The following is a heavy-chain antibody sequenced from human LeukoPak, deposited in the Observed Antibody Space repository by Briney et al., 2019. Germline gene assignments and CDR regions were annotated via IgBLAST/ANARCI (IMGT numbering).Heavy chain of an antibody. CDR1: GFTFSNYA. D-gene: IGHD5-24*01. V-gene: IGHV3-11*01. J-gene: IGHJ4*02. Sequence: GGSLRLSCAASGFTFSNYAMSWVRQAPGRGLEWVSYISSSGSTIYYADSVKGRFTISRDNAKNSLYLQMNSLRAEDTAVYYCARVFGGNGYNSVTFDYWGQGTLVTVSS. CDR2: ISSSGSTI. CDR3: ARVFGGNGYNSVTFDY.